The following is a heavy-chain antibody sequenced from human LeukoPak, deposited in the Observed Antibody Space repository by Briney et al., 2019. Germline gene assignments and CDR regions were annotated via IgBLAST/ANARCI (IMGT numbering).Heavy chain of an antibody. Sequence: GGSLRLSCAASGFTFDDYGMSWVRQAPGKGLEWVSGINWNGGSTGYADSVKGRFTISRDNAKNSLYLQMNSLRAEDTAVYYCARGEFQYYFDYWGQGTLVTVSS. D-gene: IGHD3-10*01. CDR2: INWNGGST. J-gene: IGHJ4*02. V-gene: IGHV3-20*04. CDR1: GFTFDDYG. CDR3: ARGEFQYYFDY.